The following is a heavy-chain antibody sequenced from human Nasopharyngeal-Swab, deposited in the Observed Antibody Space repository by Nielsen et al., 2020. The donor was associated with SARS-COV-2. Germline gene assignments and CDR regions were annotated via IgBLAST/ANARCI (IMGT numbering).Heavy chain of an antibody. D-gene: IGHD6-19*01. Sequence: SGPTLVKPTQTLTLTCTFSGFSLSTSGVGVGWIRQPPGKALEWLALIYWDDDKRYSPSLKGRLTITKDTSKNQVVLTMTNMDPVDTATYYCAHKGWGYSSGCFDYWGQGTLVTVSS. V-gene: IGHV2-5*02. CDR3: AHKGWGYSSGCFDY. J-gene: IGHJ4*02. CDR1: GFSLSTSGVG. CDR2: IYWDDDK.